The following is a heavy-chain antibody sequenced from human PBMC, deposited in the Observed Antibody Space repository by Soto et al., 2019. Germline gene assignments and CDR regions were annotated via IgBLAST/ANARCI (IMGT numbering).Heavy chain of an antibody. V-gene: IGHV1-69*08. J-gene: IGHJ5*02. CDR1: GGTFSTYT. CDR2: IIPIIGII. Sequence: QVQLVQSGAEVKKPGSSVKVSCKASGGTFSTYTITWVRQAPGQGLEWMGRIIPIIGIINYAQKFQGRVTISAAKFTSTAYMELTGLRSDDTAVYYCAGDPDSHYNDSHASSYPWGQGTLVTASS. CDR3: AGDPDSHYNDSHASSYP. D-gene: IGHD4-4*01.